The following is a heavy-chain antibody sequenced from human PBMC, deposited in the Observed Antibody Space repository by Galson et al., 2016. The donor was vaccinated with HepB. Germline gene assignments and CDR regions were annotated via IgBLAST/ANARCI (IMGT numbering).Heavy chain of an antibody. V-gene: IGHV3-30*18. D-gene: IGHD3-10*01. J-gene: IGHJ4*02. CDR1: GFTFSSYG. CDR3: AKDLFRHGSGSYYPLDY. CDR2: ISYDGSNK. Sequence: SLRLSCAASGFTFSSYGMHWVRQAPGKGLEWVAVISYDGSNKYYADSVKGRFTISRDNSKNTLYLQMNSLRAEDTAVYYCAKDLFRHGSGSYYPLDYWGQGTLVTVSS.